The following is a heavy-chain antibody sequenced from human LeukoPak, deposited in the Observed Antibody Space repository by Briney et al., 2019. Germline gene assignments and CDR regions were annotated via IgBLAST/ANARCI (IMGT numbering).Heavy chain of an antibody. CDR2: IDPSDSYT. CDR3: ARLSEDGAVTTPPDY. V-gene: IGHV5-10-1*01. CDR1: GYSFTSYW. Sequence: GESLRISCKGSGYSFTSYWISWVRQMPGKGLEWMGRIDPSDSYTNYSPSFQGHVTISADKSISTAYLQWSSLKASDTAMYHCARLSEDGAVTTPPDYWGQGTLVTVSS. D-gene: IGHD3-3*01. J-gene: IGHJ4*02.